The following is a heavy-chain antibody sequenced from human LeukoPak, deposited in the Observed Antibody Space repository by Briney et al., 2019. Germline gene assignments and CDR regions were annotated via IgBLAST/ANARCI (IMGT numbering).Heavy chain of an antibody. Sequence: ASVKVSCKASGYTFTSYYMHWVRQAPGQGLEWMGIINPSGGSTSYAQKFQGRVTMTRDTSTSTVYMELSSLRSEDTAVYYCAISSYSSSWYQNYYYYGMDVWGQGTTVTVSS. D-gene: IGHD6-13*01. J-gene: IGHJ6*02. CDR1: GYTFTSYY. V-gene: IGHV1-46*01. CDR3: AISSYSSSWYQNYYYYGMDV. CDR2: INPSGGST.